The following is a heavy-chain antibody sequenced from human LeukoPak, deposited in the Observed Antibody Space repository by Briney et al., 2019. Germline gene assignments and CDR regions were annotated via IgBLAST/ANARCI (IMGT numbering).Heavy chain of an antibody. Sequence: SETLSLTCTVSGGSVTTYFWSWIRQPPGKGLEWVGYISYSGSTNYNPSLKSRVTISGDTSKNQFSLKLGSVTAADTAVYYCATPNDAFNIWGQGTMVTVSS. J-gene: IGHJ3*02. CDR3: ATPNDAFNI. CDR1: GGSVTTYF. V-gene: IGHV4-59*02. CDR2: ISYSGST.